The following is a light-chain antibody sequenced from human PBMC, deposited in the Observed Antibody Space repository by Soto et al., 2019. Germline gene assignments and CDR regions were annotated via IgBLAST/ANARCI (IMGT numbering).Light chain of an antibody. CDR1: QSVSSK. Sequence: EIVMTQSPATLSVSPGERATLSCRASQSVSSKLAWYQQKPGQAPRLLIYGASTRATGIPARFSGSGSGTYFTLTISSLQSEDFAIYYCQQYSNWPPWTFGQGTKVGIK. V-gene: IGKV3-15*01. CDR3: QQYSNWPPWT. J-gene: IGKJ1*01. CDR2: GAS.